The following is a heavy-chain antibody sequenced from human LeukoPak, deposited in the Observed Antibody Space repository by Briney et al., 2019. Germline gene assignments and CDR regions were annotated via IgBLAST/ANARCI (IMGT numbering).Heavy chain of an antibody. CDR1: GYSFTSYY. CDR3: ARGPLLGYDTNDSGFDI. V-gene: IGHV1-46*04. D-gene: IGHD3-22*01. CDR2: INPSDGGT. Sequence: ASVKVSCKASGYSFTSYYVHCVRQAPGQGLEWVGVINPSDGGTISAQKLQDRVALTRDTSTSTVYMEMSSLKSDDTAVYYCARGPLLGYDTNDSGFDIWGQGTLVTV. J-gene: IGHJ3*02.